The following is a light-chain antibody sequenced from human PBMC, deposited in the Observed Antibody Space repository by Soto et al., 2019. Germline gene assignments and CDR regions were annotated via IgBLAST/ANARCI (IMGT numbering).Light chain of an antibody. CDR3: QQYNSHSSYT. V-gene: IGKV1-5*03. CDR2: TAS. Sequence: DIQMTQSPSTLSASVGDRVTITCRASQSISTWLAWYQQKPGKAPKLLIYTASRLESGVPSRFSGSGSGTAFTLTISSLQPDDFATYYCQQYNSHSSYTFGQGTKVEIK. CDR1: QSISTW. J-gene: IGKJ2*01.